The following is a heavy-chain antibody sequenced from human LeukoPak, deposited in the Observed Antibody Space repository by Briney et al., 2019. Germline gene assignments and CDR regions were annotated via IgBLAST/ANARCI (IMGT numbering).Heavy chain of an antibody. CDR3: ARARYGSGGHFFDF. V-gene: IGHV3-7*04. CDR2: IKHDGSEK. Sequence: GGSLRLSCAASGFTFSSYWMSWVRQAPGKGLEWVANIKHDGSEKYYGDSVKGRFTISRDNARNSLYLQMNSLRGEDTAVYYCARARYGSGGHFFDFWGQGALVTVSS. CDR1: GFTFSSYW. J-gene: IGHJ4*02. D-gene: IGHD3-10*01.